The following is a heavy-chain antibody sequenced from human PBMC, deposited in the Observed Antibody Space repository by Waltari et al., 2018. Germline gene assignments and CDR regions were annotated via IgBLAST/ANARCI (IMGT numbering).Heavy chain of an antibody. V-gene: IGHV3-30-3*01. CDR3: ARVEYYYDSSGVDY. CDR2: ISYDGSNK. D-gene: IGHD3-22*01. Sequence: QVQLVESGGGVVQPGRSLRLSCAASGFTFSSYAMHWVRQAPGKGLEWVAVISYDGSNKYYADSVKGRFTISRDNSKNTLYLQMNSLRAEDTAVYYCARVEYYYDSSGVDYWGQGTLVTVSS. CDR1: GFTFSSYA. J-gene: IGHJ4*02.